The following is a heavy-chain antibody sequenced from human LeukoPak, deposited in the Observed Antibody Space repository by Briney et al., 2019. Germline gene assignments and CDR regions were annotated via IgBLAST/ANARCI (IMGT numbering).Heavy chain of an antibody. CDR1: GYTFTSYG. V-gene: IGHV1-18*01. Sequence: ASVKVSCKASGYTFTSYGISWVRQAPGQGLEWMGWISAYNGNTNYAQKLQGRVTMTTDTSTSTAYMELRSLRSDDTAVYYCARDGPDYDSSGCHPGDYWGQGTLVTVSS. CDR3: ARDGPDYDSSGCHPGDY. D-gene: IGHD3-22*01. J-gene: IGHJ4*02. CDR2: ISAYNGNT.